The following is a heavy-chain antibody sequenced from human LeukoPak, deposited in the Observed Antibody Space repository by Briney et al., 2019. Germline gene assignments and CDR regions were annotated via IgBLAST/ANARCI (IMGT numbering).Heavy chain of an antibody. CDR3: ARDYAFDI. Sequence: PGRSLRLSCAASGFTFSSYAMHWVRQAPGKGLEWVAVISYDGSNKYYADSVKGRFTISRDNSKNTLYLQMSSLRAEDTAVYYCARDYAFDIWGQGTMVTVSS. J-gene: IGHJ3*02. CDR1: GFTFSSYA. CDR2: ISYDGSNK. V-gene: IGHV3-30-3*01.